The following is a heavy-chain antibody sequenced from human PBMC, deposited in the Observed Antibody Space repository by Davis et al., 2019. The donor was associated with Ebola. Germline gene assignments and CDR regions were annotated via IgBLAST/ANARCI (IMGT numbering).Heavy chain of an antibody. CDR3: AKNVAETGDFES. J-gene: IGHJ4*02. CDR2: MNPDTGNT. Sequence: ASVKVSCKASGYTFTGYDINWVRQATGQGLEWLGWMNPDTGNTGYAQKFQGRVTLTRDTSINTAYMELSSLTSEDTAVYYCAKNVAETGDFESWGQGTLVTVSS. CDR1: GYTFTGYD. V-gene: IGHV1-8*01. D-gene: IGHD3-10*01.